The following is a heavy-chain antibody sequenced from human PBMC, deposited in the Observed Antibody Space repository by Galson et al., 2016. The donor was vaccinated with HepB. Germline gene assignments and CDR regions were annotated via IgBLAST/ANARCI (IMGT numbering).Heavy chain of an antibody. CDR2: MHHNGNT. V-gene: IGHV4-38-2*02. Sequence: SETLSPTCTVSGYSISSGFNWGWIRAAPGKGLEWIGSMHHNGNTFCNPSVRSRVTISIDMSKNQFSLNLTSVTAADTAIYYCAREHWGHTIPDLWGQGTLVTVSS. CDR3: AREHWGHTIPDL. CDR1: GYSISSGFN. D-gene: IGHD3-3*01. J-gene: IGHJ5*02.